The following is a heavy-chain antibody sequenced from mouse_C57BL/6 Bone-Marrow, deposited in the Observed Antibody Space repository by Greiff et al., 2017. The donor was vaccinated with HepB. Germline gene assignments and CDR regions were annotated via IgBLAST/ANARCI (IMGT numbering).Heavy chain of an antibody. Sequence: VQLKQPGAELVKPGASVKLSCKASGYTFTSYWMHWVKQRPGQGLEWIGMIHPNSGSTNYNEKFKSKATLTVDKSSSTAYMQLSSLTSEDSAVYYCARSGSWVFAYWGQGTLVTVSA. CDR1: GYTFTSYW. V-gene: IGHV1-64*01. J-gene: IGHJ3*01. D-gene: IGHD3-1*01. CDR3: ARSGSWVFAY. CDR2: IHPNSGST.